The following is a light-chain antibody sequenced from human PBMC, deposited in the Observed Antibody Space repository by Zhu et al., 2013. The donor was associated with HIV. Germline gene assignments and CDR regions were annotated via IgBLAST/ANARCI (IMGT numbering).Light chain of an antibody. V-gene: IGKV1-39*01. CDR1: QSISSY. Sequence: DIQMTQSPSSLSASVGDRVTITCRASQSISSYLNWYQQKPGNAPKLLIYAASSLKSGVPSRFSGSGSGTDFTLTISSLQPEDFATYYCQQNYITPITFGQGTRLEIK. CDR2: AAS. CDR3: QQNYITPIT. J-gene: IGKJ5*01.